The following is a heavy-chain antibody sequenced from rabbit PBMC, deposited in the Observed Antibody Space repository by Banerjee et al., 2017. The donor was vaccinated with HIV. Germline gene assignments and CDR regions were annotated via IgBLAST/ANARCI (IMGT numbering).Heavy chain of an antibody. CDR1: GFDFSSHG. Sequence: QEQLEESGGDLVKPEGSLKLSCKASGFDFSSHGVSWVRQAPGKGLEWIGYIDPVFGTTYYASWVNGRFTVSSHNAQDTLYLELNSLTAADTATYFCVSGGYYSSGWHLWGPGTLVTVS. CDR2: IDPVFGTT. J-gene: IGHJ4*01. V-gene: IGHV1S47*01. CDR3: VSGGYYSSGWHL. D-gene: IGHD4-1*01.